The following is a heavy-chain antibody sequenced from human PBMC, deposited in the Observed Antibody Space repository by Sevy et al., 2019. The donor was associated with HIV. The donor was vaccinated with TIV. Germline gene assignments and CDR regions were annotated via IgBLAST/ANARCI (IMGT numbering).Heavy chain of an antibody. CDR3: ARVDCSSTSCYRSYYYYGMDV. CDR2: ISYDGSNK. CDR1: GFTFSSYA. D-gene: IGHD2-2*01. Sequence: GGSLRLSCAASGFTFSSYAMHWVRQAPGKGLEWVAVISYDGSNKYYADSVKGRFTISRDNSKNTLYAKMNSLRAEDTAVYYCARVDCSSTSCYRSYYYYGMDVWGQGTTVTVSS. V-gene: IGHV3-30*04. J-gene: IGHJ6*02.